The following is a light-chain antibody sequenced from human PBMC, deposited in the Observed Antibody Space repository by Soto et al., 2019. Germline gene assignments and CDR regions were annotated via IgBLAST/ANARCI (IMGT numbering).Light chain of an antibody. V-gene: IGKV1-39*01. CDR2: TAS. CDR1: RSIRSY. Sequence: DIQMTQSPSSLSASVGDRVTITCRASRSIRSYLNWYQMKPQKAPKLLIFTASNLQSGIPSRFSGSGSGTDFTLTISSLQPEDFATDFCQQVYSTPYTFGQGTKLEIK. J-gene: IGKJ2*01. CDR3: QQVYSTPYT.